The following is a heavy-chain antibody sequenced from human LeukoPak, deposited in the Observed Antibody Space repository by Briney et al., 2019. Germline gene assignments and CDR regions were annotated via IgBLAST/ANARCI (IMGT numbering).Heavy chain of an antibody. V-gene: IGHV3-11*01. CDR3: AKLTGY. CDR1: GFTFSDYY. J-gene: IGHJ4*02. Sequence: GGSLRVSCAASGFTFSDYYMGWIRQAPRKGLEWVSYIRGSGGDIHYADSVKGRFTISRDNAKSSLYLQMNSLRAEDTAVYYCAKLTGYWGQGTLVTVSS. D-gene: IGHD3-16*01. CDR2: IRGSGGDI.